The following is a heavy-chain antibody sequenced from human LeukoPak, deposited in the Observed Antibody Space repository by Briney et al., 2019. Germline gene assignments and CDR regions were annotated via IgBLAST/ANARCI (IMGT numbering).Heavy chain of an antibody. V-gene: IGHV4-61*02. CDR3: ARSRERVCTNPPCYVDLQAT. D-gene: IGHD2-8*01. CDR2: IYISESA. CDR1: GGSISSGSYY. J-gene: IGHJ4*02. Sequence: SETLSLTCTVSGGSISSGSYYWTWIRQPAGKGLEWIGRIYISESANYNSSLKSRVTILVDTSKNQFSLKLSSVTAADTAMYYCARSRERVCTNPPCYVDLQATWGQGTPVTVS.